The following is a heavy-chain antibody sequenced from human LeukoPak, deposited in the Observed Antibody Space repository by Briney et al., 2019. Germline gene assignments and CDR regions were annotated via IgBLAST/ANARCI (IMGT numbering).Heavy chain of an antibody. Sequence: PGGSLRLSCAAPGFTFSSFWMHWVRQAPGKGLVWVSRINSVGSSTSYADSVKGRFTISRDNAKNTLYLQMNSLRAEDTAVYYCARGSRIAASLVDYWGQGTLVTVSS. D-gene: IGHD6-13*01. J-gene: IGHJ4*02. CDR3: ARGSRIAASLVDY. V-gene: IGHV3-74*01. CDR1: GFTFSSFW. CDR2: INSVGSST.